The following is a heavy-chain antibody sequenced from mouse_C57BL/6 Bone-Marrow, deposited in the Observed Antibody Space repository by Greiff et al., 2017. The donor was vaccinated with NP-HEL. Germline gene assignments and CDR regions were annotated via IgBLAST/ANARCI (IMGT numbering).Heavy chain of an antibody. V-gene: IGHV1-69*01. CDR3: ARSNYYGSSDFDY. Sequence: QVQLQQPGAELVMPGASVKLSCKASGYTFTGYWMHWVKQRPGQGLEWIGEIDPSDSYTNYNQKFKGKSTLTVDKSSSTAYMQLSSLTSEDSAVYYCARSNYYGSSDFDYWGQGTTLTVSS. J-gene: IGHJ2*01. CDR2: IDPSDSYT. D-gene: IGHD1-1*01. CDR1: GYTFTGYW.